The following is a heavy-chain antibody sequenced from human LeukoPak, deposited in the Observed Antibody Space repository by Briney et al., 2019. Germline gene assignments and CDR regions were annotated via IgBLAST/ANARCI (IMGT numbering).Heavy chain of an antibody. Sequence: SETLSLTCSVSGGSITRSSYYWGWIRQPPGKGLEWIGSFYYSGSTYYNPSLKSRVTISIDTSKNQFSLKVSSVTAADTAVYYCARGITGASFFFYSYYMDVWGNGTTVTVSS. CDR1: GGSITRSSYY. D-gene: IGHD1-20*01. J-gene: IGHJ6*03. V-gene: IGHV4-39*07. CDR3: ARGITGASFFFYSYYMDV. CDR2: FYYSGST.